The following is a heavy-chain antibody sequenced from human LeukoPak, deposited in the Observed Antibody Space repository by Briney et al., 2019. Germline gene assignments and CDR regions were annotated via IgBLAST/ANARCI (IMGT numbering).Heavy chain of an antibody. D-gene: IGHD3-22*01. CDR2: IRYDGSNK. CDR3: ARSLTYYYDSSGYQTSYYFDY. V-gene: IGHV3-30*02. CDR1: GFTFSSYG. Sequence: GGSLRLSCAASGFTFSSYGMNWVRQAPGQGLEWVAFIRYDGSNKYYADSVKGRFTISRDNSKNTLYLQMNSLRAEDTDVYYCARSLTYYYDSSGYQTSYYFDYWVQGTLVTVSS. J-gene: IGHJ4*02.